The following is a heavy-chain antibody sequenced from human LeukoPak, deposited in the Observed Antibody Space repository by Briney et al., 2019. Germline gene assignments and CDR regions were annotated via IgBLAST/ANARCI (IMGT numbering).Heavy chain of an antibody. J-gene: IGHJ4*02. CDR1: GYTFTGYY. D-gene: IGHD6-6*01. V-gene: IGHV1-2*06. Sequence: GASVKVSCKASGYTFTGYYMHWVRQAPGQGLEWMGRINPNNGATNYAQKLQGRVTITGDTSISTAYMELSSLRSEDTAVYYCWIPARQNHFDYWGQGTLVTVSS. CDR2: INPNNGAT. CDR3: WIPARQNHFDY.